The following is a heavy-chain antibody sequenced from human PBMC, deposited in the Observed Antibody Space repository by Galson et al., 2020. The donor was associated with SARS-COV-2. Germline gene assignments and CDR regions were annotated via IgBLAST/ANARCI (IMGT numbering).Heavy chain of an antibody. Sequence: ASVKVSCKASGYTFTNYGITWVRQAPGQGLEWMGWISGYKANTNYAPRLQGRVTMTIDTSTSTAYMELRSLRSDDTAVYYCASTDSDVFTGYWWFDFWGQGTRVAVSS. CDR1: GYTFTNYG. CDR2: ISGYKANT. D-gene: IGHD3-9*01. V-gene: IGHV1-18*01. CDR3: ASTDSDVFTGYWWFDF. J-gene: IGHJ4*02.